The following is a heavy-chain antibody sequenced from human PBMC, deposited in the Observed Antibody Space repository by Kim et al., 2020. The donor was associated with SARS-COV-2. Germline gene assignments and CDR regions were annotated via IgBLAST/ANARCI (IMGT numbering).Heavy chain of an antibody. CDR3: ARVGHYDILTGLTYYYGMDV. D-gene: IGHD3-9*01. Sequence: RFTISRDNSKNTLYLQMNSLRAEDTAVYYCARVGHYDILTGLTYYYGMDVWGQGTTVTVSS. J-gene: IGHJ6*02. V-gene: IGHV3-53*01.